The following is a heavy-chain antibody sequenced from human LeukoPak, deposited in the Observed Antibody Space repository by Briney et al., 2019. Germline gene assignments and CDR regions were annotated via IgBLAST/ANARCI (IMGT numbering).Heavy chain of an antibody. Sequence: ASVKVSCKASGYTFTGYYMHWVRQAPGQGLEWMGWINPNSGGTNYAQKFQGRVTMTRDTSISTAYMELSRLRSDDTAVYYCARDDCSSISCYTLDYWGQGTLVTVSS. D-gene: IGHD2-2*02. CDR1: GYTFTGYY. CDR3: ARDDCSSISCYTLDY. CDR2: INPNSGGT. J-gene: IGHJ4*02. V-gene: IGHV1-2*02.